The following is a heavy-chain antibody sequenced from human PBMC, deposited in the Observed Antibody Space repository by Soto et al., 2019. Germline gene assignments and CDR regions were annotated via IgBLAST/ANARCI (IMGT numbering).Heavy chain of an antibody. J-gene: IGHJ4*02. CDR3: TRDPVDSPDFDC. CDR2: IYSDGRT. CDR1: GFTVSNTY. D-gene: IGHD2-15*01. V-gene: IGHV3-66*01. Sequence: EMQLVESGGGLVQPGGSLRLSCAASGFTVSNTYLSWVRQAPGKGLEWVSVIYSDGRTYYADSVKGRFTISRDHSKNTLYRQMNSLRAEDTAVYYCTRDPVDSPDFDCWGQGTLVTVSS.